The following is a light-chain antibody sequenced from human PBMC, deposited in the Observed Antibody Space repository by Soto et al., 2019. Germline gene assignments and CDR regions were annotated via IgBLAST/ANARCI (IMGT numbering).Light chain of an antibody. CDR3: QQYNYYST. Sequence: DIQMTQSPSSLSASVRDRVTITCRASQSISSWLAWYQQKPGKPPKLLMFDASILASGVPSRFSGRGSGTEFTLTISSLQPDDVATYYCQQYNYYSTFGQGTKVDIK. V-gene: IGKV1-5*01. CDR2: DAS. CDR1: QSISSW. J-gene: IGKJ1*01.